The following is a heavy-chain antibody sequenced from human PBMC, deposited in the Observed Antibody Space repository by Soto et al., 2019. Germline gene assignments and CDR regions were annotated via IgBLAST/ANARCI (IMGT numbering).Heavy chain of an antibody. CDR2: IIPIFGTA. CDR3: ARDPPHFTAAGTLYYYGMDV. CDR1: GGTFSSYA. Sequence: GASVKVSCKASGGTFSSYAISWVRQAPGQGLEWMGGIIPIFGTANYAQKFQGRVTITADESTSTAYMELSSLRSEDTAVYYCARDPPHFTAAGTLYYYGMDVWGQGTTVTVAS. D-gene: IGHD6-13*01. J-gene: IGHJ6*02. V-gene: IGHV1-69*13.